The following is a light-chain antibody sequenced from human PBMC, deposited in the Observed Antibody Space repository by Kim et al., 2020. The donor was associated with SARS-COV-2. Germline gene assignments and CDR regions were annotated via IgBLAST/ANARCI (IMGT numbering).Light chain of an antibody. V-gene: IGKV3-15*01. CDR2: GAS. CDR1: QSVSSN. CDR3: QQYNDWPPLT. J-gene: IGKJ4*01. Sequence: EIVMTQSPATLSVSPGERATLSCRASQSVSSNLAWYQQKPGQAPRLLVYGASTRATGVPARFSGSESGTEFTLTISSLQSEDSAIYYCQQYNDWPPLTFGGGTKVDIK.